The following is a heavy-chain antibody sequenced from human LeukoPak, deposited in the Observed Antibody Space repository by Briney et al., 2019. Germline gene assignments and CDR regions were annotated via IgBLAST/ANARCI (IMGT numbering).Heavy chain of an antibody. CDR1: GFTFSNYW. Sequence: GGSLRLSCAASGFTFSNYWMSWIRQAPGKGLEWVSYISSSGSTIYYADSVKGRFTISRDNAKNSLYLQMNSLRAEDTAVYYCAREGSIVVVPAAAFDYWGQGTLVTVSS. CDR3: AREGSIVVVPAAAFDY. J-gene: IGHJ4*02. CDR2: ISSSGSTI. D-gene: IGHD2-2*01. V-gene: IGHV3-11*01.